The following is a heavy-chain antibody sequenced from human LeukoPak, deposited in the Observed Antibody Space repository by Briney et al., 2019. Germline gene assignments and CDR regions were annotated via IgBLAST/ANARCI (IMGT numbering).Heavy chain of an antibody. V-gene: IGHV4-59*11. Sequence: SETLSLTCTVSGGSISSHYWSWIRQPPGKGLEWIGYIYYSGSTNYNPSLKSRVTISVDTSKNQFSLKLSSVTAADTAVYYCARVPPYYDFWSGYYWWFDPWGQGTLVTVSS. CDR3: ARVPPYYDFWSGYYWWFDP. J-gene: IGHJ5*02. CDR1: GGSISSHY. D-gene: IGHD3-3*01. CDR2: IYYSGST.